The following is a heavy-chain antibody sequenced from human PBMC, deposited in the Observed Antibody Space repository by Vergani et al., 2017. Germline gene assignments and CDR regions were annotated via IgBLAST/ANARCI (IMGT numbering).Heavy chain of an antibody. CDR3: ARGDDSSGYYYPDY. V-gene: IGHV4-30-2*01. J-gene: IGHJ4*02. CDR1: GFTFSTYA. D-gene: IGHD3-22*01. Sequence: VQLLESGGGLVQPGGSLRLSCAASGFTFSTYAMSWVRQAPGKGLEWIGYIYHSGSTYYNPSLKSRVTISVDRSKNQFSLKLSSVTAADTAVYYCARGDDSSGYYYPDYWGQGTLVTVSS. CDR2: IYHSGST.